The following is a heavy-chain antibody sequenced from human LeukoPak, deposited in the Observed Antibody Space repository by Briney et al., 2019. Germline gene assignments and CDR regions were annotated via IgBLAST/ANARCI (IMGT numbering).Heavy chain of an antibody. CDR2: ISGSGGST. D-gene: IGHD1-26*01. Sequence: GGSLRLSCAASGFTFSRYAMSWVRQAPGKGLEWVSAISGSGGSTYYADSVKGRFTISRDNSKNTLYLQMNSLRAEDTAVYYCAKGVGVPYLTSPFDYWGQGTLVTVSS. CDR3: AKGVGVPYLTSPFDY. CDR1: GFTFSRYA. J-gene: IGHJ4*02. V-gene: IGHV3-23*01.